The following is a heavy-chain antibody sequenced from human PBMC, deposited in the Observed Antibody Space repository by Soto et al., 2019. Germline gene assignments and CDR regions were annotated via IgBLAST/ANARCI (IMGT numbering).Heavy chain of an antibody. CDR1: GYSFTSYW. Sequence: PGESLKISCKGSGYSFTSYWISWVRQMPGKGLEWMGRIDPSDSYTNYSPSFQGHVTISADKSISTAYLQWSSLKASDTAMYYCASTLVVVPAAIRRSGYYYGMDVWGQGTTVTSP. D-gene: IGHD2-2*02. V-gene: IGHV5-10-1*01. J-gene: IGHJ6*02. CDR3: ASTLVVVPAAIRRSGYYYGMDV. CDR2: IDPSDSYT.